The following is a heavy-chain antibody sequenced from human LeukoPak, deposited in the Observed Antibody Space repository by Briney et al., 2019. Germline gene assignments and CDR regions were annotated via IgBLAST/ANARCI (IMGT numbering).Heavy chain of an antibody. Sequence: GGSLRLSCAASEFTFSSYTMNWVRQAPGKGLEWVAYISTSGSTMSYADSVKGRFAISRDNAKNSLYLQMSSLRSEDTAVYYCARDRYYYDSSGYIRGISFDYWGQGTLVTVSS. V-gene: IGHV3-48*01. CDR3: ARDRYYYDSSGYIRGISFDY. CDR2: ISTSGSTM. CDR1: EFTFSSYT. J-gene: IGHJ4*02. D-gene: IGHD3-22*01.